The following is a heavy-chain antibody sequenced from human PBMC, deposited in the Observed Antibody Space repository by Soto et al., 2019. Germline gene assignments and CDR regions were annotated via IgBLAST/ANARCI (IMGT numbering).Heavy chain of an antibody. CDR1: GYTFTSYG. CDR3: ARDQGYSGYGNWFDP. J-gene: IGHJ5*02. V-gene: IGHV1-18*01. D-gene: IGHD5-12*01. Sequence: ASVKVSCKASGYTFTSYGISWLRQAPGQGLEWMGWISAYNGNTNYAQKLQGRVTMTTDTSTSTAYMELRSLRSDDTAVYYCARDQGYSGYGNWFDPWGQGTLVTVSS. CDR2: ISAYNGNT.